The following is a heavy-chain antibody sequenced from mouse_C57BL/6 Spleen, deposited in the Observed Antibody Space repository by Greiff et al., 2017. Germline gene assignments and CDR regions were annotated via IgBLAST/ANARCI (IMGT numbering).Heavy chain of an antibody. J-gene: IGHJ4*01. CDR2: ISPYYGDA. CDR1: GYTFTDSA. CDR3: YSNYCAMDY. D-gene: IGHD2-5*01. V-gene: IGHV1-67*01. Sequence: QVQLQQPGPELVRPGASVKISCKASGYTFTDSAMHWVKQSHAKSLEWIGVISPYYGDASYNQKFKDKATMTVDKSSSTAYMELARLTSEDSAVRDYYSNYCAMDYWGQGTSVTVSS.